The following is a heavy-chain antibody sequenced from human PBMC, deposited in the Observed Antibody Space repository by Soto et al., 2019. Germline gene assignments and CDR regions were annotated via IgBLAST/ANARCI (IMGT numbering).Heavy chain of an antibody. Sequence: QVQLVQSGAEVKKPGASVKVSCKASGYAFGAYYIYWVRQAPGQGLEWMGYINPHGGGARYVQEFPDRITITTDTPKDTAYMELRSLTSDDTAIYYCAKDRVRTPNGADSFDVWGQGTSVTVS. V-gene: IGHV1-2*02. J-gene: IGHJ3*01. D-gene: IGHD2-8*01. CDR3: AKDRVRTPNGADSFDV. CDR2: INPHGGGA. CDR1: GYAFGAYY.